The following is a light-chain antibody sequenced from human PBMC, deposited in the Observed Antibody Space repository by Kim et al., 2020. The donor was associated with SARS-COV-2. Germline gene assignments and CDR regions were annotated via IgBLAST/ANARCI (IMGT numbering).Light chain of an antibody. J-gene: IGLJ3*02. V-gene: IGLV3-19*01. CDR3: NSRDSSGNLVV. CDR2: HKY. CDR1: SLRSYY. Sequence: ALGQTVRITCQGDSLRSYYASWYQQKPGQAPVLLIYHKYYRPSGIPDRFSGSSSGNTASLTITGAQAGDEADYYCNSRDSSGNLVVFGGGTQLTVL.